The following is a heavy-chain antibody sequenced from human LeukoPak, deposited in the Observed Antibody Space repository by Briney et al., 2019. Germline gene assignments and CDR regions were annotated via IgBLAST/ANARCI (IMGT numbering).Heavy chain of an antibody. Sequence: GGSLRLSCAASGFTFSSYAMSWVRQAPGKGLEWVSAISGSGASTYYADSVKGRFTISRDNSNNTVYLQMNSLRADDTAFYYCARGEGWLQLAYWGQGTLVTVSS. D-gene: IGHD5-24*01. CDR2: ISGSGAST. CDR1: GFTFSSYA. J-gene: IGHJ4*02. CDR3: ARGEGWLQLAY. V-gene: IGHV3-23*01.